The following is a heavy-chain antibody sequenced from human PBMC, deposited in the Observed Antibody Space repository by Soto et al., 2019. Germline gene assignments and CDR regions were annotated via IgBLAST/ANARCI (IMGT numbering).Heavy chain of an antibody. D-gene: IGHD2-15*01. CDR1: GFTFSSYG. CDR3: ARGDCSGGSCYGAEYFDY. Sequence: QVQLVESGGGVVQPGRSLRLSCAASGFTFSSYGMHWVRQAPGKGLEWVAVIWYDGSNKYYADSVKGRFTISRDNSKNTLYLQMNSLRAEDTAVYYCARGDCSGGSCYGAEYFDYWGQGPLVTVSS. CDR2: IWYDGSNK. V-gene: IGHV3-33*01. J-gene: IGHJ4*02.